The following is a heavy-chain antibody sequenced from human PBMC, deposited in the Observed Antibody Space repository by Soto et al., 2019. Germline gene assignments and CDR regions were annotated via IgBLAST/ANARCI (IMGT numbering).Heavy chain of an antibody. Sequence: PGGCLRLSCAASGFTFSSYSMSWVRQAPGKGLEWVSSISSSSSYIYYADSVKGRFTISRDNAKNSLYLQMNSLRAEDTAVYYCARDSEYYYDSSGYSVPIIPYYYGMDAWGQGTTVTVSS. CDR3: ARDSEYYYDSSGYSVPIIPYYYGMDA. D-gene: IGHD3-22*01. V-gene: IGHV3-21*01. CDR1: GFTFSSYS. CDR2: ISSSSSYI. J-gene: IGHJ6*02.